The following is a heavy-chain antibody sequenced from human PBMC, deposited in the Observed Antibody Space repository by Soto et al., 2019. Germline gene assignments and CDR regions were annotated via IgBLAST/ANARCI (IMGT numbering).Heavy chain of an antibody. CDR2: ISSSAGSI. V-gene: IGHV3-48*03. Sequence: GGSLRLSCAASGFTFSSYEMNWVRQAPGKGLEWISYISSSAGSIYYADSVKGRFTISRDNAKNSLYLQVNSLRAEDTAIYYCARDRSSSWSDNWFDPWGLGTLVTVSS. J-gene: IGHJ5*02. D-gene: IGHD6-13*01. CDR1: GFTFSSYE. CDR3: ARDRSSSWSDNWFDP.